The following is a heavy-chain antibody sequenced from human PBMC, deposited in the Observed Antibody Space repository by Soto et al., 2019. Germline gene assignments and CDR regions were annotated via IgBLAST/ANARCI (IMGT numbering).Heavy chain of an antibody. J-gene: IGHJ6*02. CDR1: GYSFTSYW. D-gene: IGHD6-6*01. CDR2: IDPSDSYT. V-gene: IGHV5-10-1*01. Sequence: GESLKISCKGSGYSFTSYWISWVRQMPGKGLEWMGRIDPSDSYTNYSPSFQGHVTISADKSISTAYLQWSSLKASDTAMYYCARQSAARPLYCYYGMDVWGQGTTVTVSS. CDR3: ARQSAARPLYCYYGMDV.